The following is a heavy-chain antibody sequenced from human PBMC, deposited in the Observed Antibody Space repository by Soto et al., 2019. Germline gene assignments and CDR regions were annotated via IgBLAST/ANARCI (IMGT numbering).Heavy chain of an antibody. D-gene: IGHD5-12*01. J-gene: IGHJ4*02. V-gene: IGHV1-24*01. CDR1: GYTLTELS. CDR2: FDPEDGET. CDR3: ATVAGGYDHLDY. Sequence: ASVKVSCKVSGYTLTELSMHWVRQAPGKGLEWMGGFDPEDGETIYAQKFQGRVTMTEDTSTNTAYMELSSLRSEDTAVYYCATVAGGYDHLDYWGQGTLVTVSS.